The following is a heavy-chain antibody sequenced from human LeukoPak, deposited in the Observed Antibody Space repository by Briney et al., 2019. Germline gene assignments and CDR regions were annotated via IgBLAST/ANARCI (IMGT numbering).Heavy chain of an antibody. CDR1: GYTFTGYY. Sequence: GASVKVSCKASGYTFTGYYMHWVRQAPGQGLEWMGIINPSGGSTSYAQKSQGRVTMTRDTSTSTVYMELSSLRSEDTAVYYCARAPSHYYDSSGFLDYWGQGTLVTVSS. V-gene: IGHV1-46*01. D-gene: IGHD3-22*01. J-gene: IGHJ4*02. CDR3: ARAPSHYYDSSGFLDY. CDR2: INPSGGST.